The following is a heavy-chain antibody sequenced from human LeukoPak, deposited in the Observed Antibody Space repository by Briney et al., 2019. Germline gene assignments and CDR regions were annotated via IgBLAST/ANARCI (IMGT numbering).Heavy chain of an antibody. CDR2: IYHSGST. J-gene: IGHJ5*02. CDR1: GGSISSSNW. V-gene: IGHV4-4*02. CDR3: ARSSIAVAGTYWFDP. Sequence: SETLSLTCAVSGGSISSSNWWSWVRQPPGKGLEWFGEIYHSGSTNYNPSLKSRVTISVDKSKNQFSLKLSSVTAADTAVYYCARSSIAVAGTYWFDPWGQGTLVTVSS. D-gene: IGHD6-19*01.